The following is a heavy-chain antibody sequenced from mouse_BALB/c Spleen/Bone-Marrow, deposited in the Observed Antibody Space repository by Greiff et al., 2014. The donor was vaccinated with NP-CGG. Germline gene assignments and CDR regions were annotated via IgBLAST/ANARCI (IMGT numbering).Heavy chain of an antibody. CDR3: ATGYYFDY. Sequence: LQESGAELAKPGASVKMSCKASGYTFTSYWMHWVKQRPGQGLEWIGYINPSTGYTEYNQKFKDKATLTADKSSSTAYMQLSSLTSEDSAVYYCATGYYFDYWGQGTTLTVSS. CDR1: GYTFTSYW. CDR2: INPSTGYT. D-gene: IGHD4-1*01. J-gene: IGHJ2*01. V-gene: IGHV1-7*01.